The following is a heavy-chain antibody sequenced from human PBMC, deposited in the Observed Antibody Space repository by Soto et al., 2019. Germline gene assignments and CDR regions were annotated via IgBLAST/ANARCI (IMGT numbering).Heavy chain of an antibody. V-gene: IGHV1-18*01. D-gene: IGHD2-2*01. CDR2: ISAYTDDP. J-gene: IGHJ5*02. CDR3: ARVIPGAEAWFDP. CDR1: GNTFTNFG. Sequence: ASVKVSCKASGNTFTNFGVTWVRQAPGQGLEWMGWISAYTDDPNYAQKFQGRVTMTIDTSTSTAYLDLRSLTSDDTAVYYCARVIPGAEAWFDPWGQETLVTVSS.